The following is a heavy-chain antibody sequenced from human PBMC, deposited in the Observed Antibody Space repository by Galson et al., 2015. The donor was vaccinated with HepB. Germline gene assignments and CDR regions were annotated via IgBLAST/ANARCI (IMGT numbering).Heavy chain of an antibody. J-gene: IGHJ4*02. CDR1: GGTFSSHP. CDR3: ARDNDGRDSSGYTPFFDY. CDR2: ISAYNGNT. V-gene: IGHV1-18*01. D-gene: IGHD3-22*01. Sequence: SVKVSCKASGGTFSSHPISWVRQAPGQGLEWMGWISAYNGNTNYAQKLQGRVTMTTDTSASTAYMELRSLRSDDTAVYYCARDNDGRDSSGYTPFFDYWGQGTLSPSPQ.